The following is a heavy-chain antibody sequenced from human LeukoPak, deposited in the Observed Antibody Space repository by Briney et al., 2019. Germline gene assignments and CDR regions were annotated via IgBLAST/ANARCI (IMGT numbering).Heavy chain of an antibody. CDR2: ISGSGGST. D-gene: IGHD5-18*01. CDR3: ARVDTAMVLDY. Sequence: GGSLRLSCAASGFTFSSYAMSWVRQAPGKGLEWVSAISGSGGSTYYADSVKGRFTISRDNAKNSLYLQMNSLRAEDTAVYYCARVDTAMVLDYWGQGTLVTVSS. J-gene: IGHJ4*02. CDR1: GFTFSSYA. V-gene: IGHV3-23*01.